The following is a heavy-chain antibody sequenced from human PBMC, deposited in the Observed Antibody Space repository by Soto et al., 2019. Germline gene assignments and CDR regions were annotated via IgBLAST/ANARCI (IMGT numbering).Heavy chain of an antibody. Sequence: WASVKVSCKASGYTFTSYGISWVRQAPGQGLEWMGWISAYNGNTNYAQKLQGRVTMTTDTSTSTAYMELRSLRSDDTAVYYCASSTFDYGDYVFDPWGQGTLVTVSS. CDR2: ISAYNGNT. V-gene: IGHV1-18*01. D-gene: IGHD4-17*01. J-gene: IGHJ5*02. CDR3: ASSTFDYGDYVFDP. CDR1: GYTFTSYG.